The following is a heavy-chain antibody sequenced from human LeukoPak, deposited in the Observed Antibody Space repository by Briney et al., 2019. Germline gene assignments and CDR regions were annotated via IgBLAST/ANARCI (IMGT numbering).Heavy chain of an antibody. CDR2: IGGSGGRT. CDR1: GFTFSNYA. Sequence: GGSLRLSCAASGFTFSNYAMSWVRQAPGKGLEWVSAIGGSGGRTYYADSVEGRFTISRDNSKNTLYLQMNNLGAEDTAIYYCVRDQRFDPWGQGTLVTVSS. J-gene: IGHJ5*02. CDR3: VRDQRFDP. V-gene: IGHV3-23*01.